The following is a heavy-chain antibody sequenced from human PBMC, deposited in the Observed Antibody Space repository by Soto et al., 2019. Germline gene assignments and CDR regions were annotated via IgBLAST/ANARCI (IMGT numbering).Heavy chain of an antibody. CDR2: SYHSGSP. Sequence: QLQLQESGSGLVRPSQTLSLTCAVSGGSISSGGYSWNWIRQPPGKGLEWIGYSYHSGSPLYHPSLKSRVTISVDKSKIHFALTLTSVTAAATAVYYCARDQLEGNWFDPWGQGTLVTVSS. D-gene: IGHD1-1*01. CDR1: GGSISSGGYS. V-gene: IGHV4-30-2*01. CDR3: ARDQLEGNWFDP. J-gene: IGHJ5*02.